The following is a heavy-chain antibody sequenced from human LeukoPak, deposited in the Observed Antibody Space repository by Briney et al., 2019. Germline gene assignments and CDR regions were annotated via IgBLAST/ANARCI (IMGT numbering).Heavy chain of an antibody. CDR1: LSPFNNYA. D-gene: IGHD1-7*01. J-gene: IGHJ2*01. CDR3: AKRAGQTLNSLYIDL. CDR2: SSNSYNT. Sequence: GGPRILSCAASLSPFNNYAMSGVRQAAEKGLEGFSTSSNSYNTYYADSVKGRFTISRDNAKNTLYLQMNSLRAEDTAIYYCAKRAGQTLNSLYIDLWGRGTMVSVSS. V-gene: IGHV3-23*01.